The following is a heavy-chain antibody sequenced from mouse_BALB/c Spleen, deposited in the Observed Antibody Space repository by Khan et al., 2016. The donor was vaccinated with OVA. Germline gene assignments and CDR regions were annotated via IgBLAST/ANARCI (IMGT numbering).Heavy chain of an antibody. J-gene: IGHJ3*01. CDR1: GFTFSTYG. CDR2: ISSGGSYP. D-gene: IGHD1-1*01. Sequence: EVELVESGGDLVTPAGSLKLSCAASGFTFSTYGMSWVRQPPDKRLVWVATISSGGSYPYYPASVPGRFTISRDTAKNPLYLPMSSLKSEYTAMVYGARIAYYYDSEGFDYWGQGTMGTVSA. V-gene: IGHV5-6*01. CDR3: ARIAYYYDSEGFDY.